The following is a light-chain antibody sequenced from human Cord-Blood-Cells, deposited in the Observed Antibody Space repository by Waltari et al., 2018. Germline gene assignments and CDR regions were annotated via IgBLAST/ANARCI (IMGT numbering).Light chain of an antibody. V-gene: IGLV2-14*01. Sequence: HSALTQPASVSGPPGKSFTISCNGISSEVGGYNYLSWYQQPPGKAPKLMIYDVSNRPSGVSNRFSGSKSGNTASLTISGLQAEDEADYYCSSYTSSSTYVFGTGTKVTVL. J-gene: IGLJ1*01. CDR2: DVS. CDR3: SSYTSSSTYV. CDR1: SSEVGGYNY.